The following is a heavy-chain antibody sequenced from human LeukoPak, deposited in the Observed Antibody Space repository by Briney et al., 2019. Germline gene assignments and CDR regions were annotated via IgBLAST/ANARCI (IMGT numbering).Heavy chain of an antibody. D-gene: IGHD3-10*01. CDR1: GGSNSLYY. CDR2: ISYSWSA. Sequence: SETLSLTCTVCGGSNSLYYWSWMRQPAGREVEWMGDISYSWSANYNPSLKSRVTISVNTSSNTFSLNPRSVPDPDTAVYYCASAAPVPPSDGGPIADYWGQGTLVPVSS. J-gene: IGHJ4*02. CDR3: ASAAPVPPSDGGPIADY. V-gene: IGHV4-59*01.